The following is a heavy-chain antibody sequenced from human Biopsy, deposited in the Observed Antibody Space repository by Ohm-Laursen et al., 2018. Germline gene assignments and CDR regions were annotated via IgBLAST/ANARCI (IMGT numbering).Heavy chain of an antibody. V-gene: IGHV4-61*01. J-gene: IGHJ3*02. CDR2: FYSSGTT. D-gene: IGHD3-10*01. CDR1: DASASSGRYY. Sequence: GTLSLTCAVSDASASSGRYYWTWIRQPPRKPLEWIGYFYSSGTTRYNPSLESRLSISMDTSKNEVSLRLTSMAAADTAVYFCARAPADQYAARNYYSSHAFDMWGQGTKVTVSS. CDR3: ARAPADQYAARNYYSSHAFDM.